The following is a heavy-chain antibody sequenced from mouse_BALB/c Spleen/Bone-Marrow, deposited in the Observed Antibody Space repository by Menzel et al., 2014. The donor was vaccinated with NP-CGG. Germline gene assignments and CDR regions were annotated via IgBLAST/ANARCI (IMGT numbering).Heavy chain of an antibody. CDR2: ISSGGSYT. Sequence: EVKLMESGGGLVKPGGSLKLSCAASGFTFSSYAMSWVRQSPEKRLEWVAEISSGGSYTYYPDTVTGRFTISRDNAKNTLYLEMSSLRSEDTAMYYCARSPQRDYAMDYWGQGTPVTVSS. J-gene: IGHJ4*01. D-gene: IGHD3-2*02. CDR3: ARSPQRDYAMDY. V-gene: IGHV5-9-4*01. CDR1: GFTFSSYA.